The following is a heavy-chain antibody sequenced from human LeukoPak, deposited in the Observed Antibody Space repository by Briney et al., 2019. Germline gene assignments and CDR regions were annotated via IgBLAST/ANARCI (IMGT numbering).Heavy chain of an antibody. J-gene: IGHJ6*03. Sequence: SETLSLTCIVSGGSISSSIYYWAWVRQPPGKGLEWIGTVFYNGATQYSPSLRSRVTISIDTSTNQFSLKLTSVAAADTALYYCAREQHCSSTSCYDYYYYYMDVWGKGTTVTVSS. D-gene: IGHD2-2*01. CDR2: VFYNGAT. CDR3: AREQHCSSTSCYDYYYYYMDV. CDR1: GGSISSSIYY. V-gene: IGHV4-39*07.